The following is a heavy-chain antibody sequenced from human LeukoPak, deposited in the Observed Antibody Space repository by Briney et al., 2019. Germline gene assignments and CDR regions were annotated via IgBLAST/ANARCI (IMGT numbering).Heavy chain of an antibody. V-gene: IGHV1-18*01. CDR1: GYTFSNYG. D-gene: IGHD3-9*01. Sequence: GASVKVSCKASGYTFSNYGINWVRQAPGQGLEWVGWIRGDNGNTNYAQKLQGRVTMTTDTSTSTDYMELRSLGSDETAVYYCARVDLLTGYYFFDYWGQGTLVTVSS. CDR3: ARVDLLTGYYFFDY. CDR2: IRGDNGNT. J-gene: IGHJ4*02.